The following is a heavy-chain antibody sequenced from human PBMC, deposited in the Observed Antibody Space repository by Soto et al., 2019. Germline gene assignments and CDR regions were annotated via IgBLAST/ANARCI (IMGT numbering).Heavy chain of an antibody. CDR2: ISAYNGNT. V-gene: IGHV1-18*01. Sequence: QVQLVQSGAEVKKPGASVKVSCKASGYTFTSYGISWVRQAPGQGLEWMGWISAYNGNTNYAQKLQGRVTMTTDTSTSTAYMERRSLRSDDTAVYYCATGAYCGGDCYSYWYFDLWGRGTLVTVSS. D-gene: IGHD2-21*02. J-gene: IGHJ2*01. CDR1: GYTFTSYG. CDR3: ATGAYCGGDCYSYWYFDL.